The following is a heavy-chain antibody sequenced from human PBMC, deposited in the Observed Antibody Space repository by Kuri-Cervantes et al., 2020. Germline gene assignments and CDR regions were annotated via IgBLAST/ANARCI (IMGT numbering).Heavy chain of an antibody. CDR3: ARLVYYDSSGYFQARYYFYY. CDR2: VYQSNGNT. V-gene: IGHV4-34*01. D-gene: IGHD3-22*01. J-gene: IGHJ4*02. Sequence: SETLSLTCAVYGGSFRGYYWSWTRQPPGKGLEWIGRVYQSNGNTNSNPSLQSRVTISLDTSKNQFSLKLSSVTAADTAVYYCARLVYYDSSGYFQARYYFYYWGQGTLVTVSS. CDR1: GGSFRGYY.